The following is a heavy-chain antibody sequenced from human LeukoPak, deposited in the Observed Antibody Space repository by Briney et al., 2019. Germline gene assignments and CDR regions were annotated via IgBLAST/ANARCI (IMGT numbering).Heavy chain of an antibody. D-gene: IGHD6-13*01. V-gene: IGHV1-69*02. CDR1: GGTFSSYT. CDR3: ARRSRGSLSNSIAPADDY. Sequence: EASVKVSCKASGGTFSSYTINWVRQAPGQGLEWMGRIIPILDIATYAQKFQGRVTITADTSTSTAYMDLSGLKSEDTAVYYCARRSRGSLSNSIAPADDYWGQGTLVTVSS. J-gene: IGHJ4*02. CDR2: IIPILDIA.